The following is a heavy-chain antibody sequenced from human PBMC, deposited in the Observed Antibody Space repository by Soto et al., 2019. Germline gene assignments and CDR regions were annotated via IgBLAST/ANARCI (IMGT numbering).Heavy chain of an antibody. D-gene: IGHD7-27*01. CDR1: GGSISSYY. CDR2: IYTSGST. Sequence: SETLSLTCTVSGGSISSYYWSWIRQPAGKGLEWIGRIYTSGSTNYNPSLKSRVTMSVDTSKNQFSLKLSSVTATDTAVYYCARDGGAGAWYYGMDVWGQGTTVTVSS. J-gene: IGHJ6*02. V-gene: IGHV4-4*07. CDR3: ARDGGAGAWYYGMDV.